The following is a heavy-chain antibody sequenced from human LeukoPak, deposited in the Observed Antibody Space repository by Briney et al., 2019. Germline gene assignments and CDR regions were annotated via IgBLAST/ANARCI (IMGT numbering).Heavy chain of an antibody. CDR1: GFTFSSNA. CDR2: ISYDGSNK. V-gene: IGHV3-30-3*01. J-gene: IGHJ4*02. CDR3: ARDLYGGIDY. D-gene: IGHD4-23*01. Sequence: GGSLGLSCAASGFTFSSNAMHWVRQAPGKGLEWVAVISYDGSNKYYADSVKGRFTISRDNSKNTLYLQMNSLRAEDTAVYYCARDLYGGIDYWGQGTLVTVSS.